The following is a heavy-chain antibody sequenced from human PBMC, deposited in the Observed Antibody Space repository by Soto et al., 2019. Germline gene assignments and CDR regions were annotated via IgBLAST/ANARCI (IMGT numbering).Heavy chain of an antibody. Sequence: ASVKLSCKVSAYTLTELSMHWVRQAPGKGLEWMGGFDPEDGETIYAQKFQGRVTMTEDTSTDTAYMELSSLRSEDTAVYYCATDIVGYFDWLLYRWGQGTMVTVSS. CDR1: AYTLTELS. V-gene: IGHV1-24*01. CDR2: FDPEDGET. D-gene: IGHD3-9*01. J-gene: IGHJ5*02. CDR3: ATDIVGYFDWLLYR.